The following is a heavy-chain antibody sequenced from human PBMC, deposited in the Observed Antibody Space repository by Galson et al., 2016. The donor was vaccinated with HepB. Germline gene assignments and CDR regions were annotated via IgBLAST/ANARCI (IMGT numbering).Heavy chain of an antibody. CDR2: ISSDGSKK. J-gene: IGHJ4*02. V-gene: IGHV3-30*18. CDR1: GFTFSSYG. D-gene: IGHD2-2*02. Sequence: SLRLSCAASGFTFSSYGIHWVRQAPGKGLEWVAVISSDGSKKSYADSVKGRFTISRDNSRNTLNLQMHSLRVEDTAVYYCAKDTILACGTGCYTDYWGQGILVTVSS. CDR3: AKDTILACGTGCYTDY.